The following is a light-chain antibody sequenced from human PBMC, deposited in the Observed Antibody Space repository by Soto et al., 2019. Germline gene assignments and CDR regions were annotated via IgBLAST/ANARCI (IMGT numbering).Light chain of an antibody. CDR3: QQYGSAPTT. CDR2: GAS. J-gene: IGKJ1*01. V-gene: IGKV3-20*01. Sequence: EIVLTQSPGTLSLSPGERATLSCRARQSVSSSYLAWYQQKPGQAPRLLIYGASSRATGIPDRFSGSGSGTEFTLTISRLEPEDFAVYYCQQYGSAPTTFGQGTKVEIK. CDR1: QSVSSSY.